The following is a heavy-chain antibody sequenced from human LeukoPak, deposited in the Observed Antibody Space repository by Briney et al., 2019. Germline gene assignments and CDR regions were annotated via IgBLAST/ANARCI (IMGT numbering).Heavy chain of an antibody. CDR2: IKKEGSEK. D-gene: IGHD3-10*01. CDR3: AKRRAYYGSGSPPGYYYYMDV. Sequence: PGGSLRLSCGASGFTFSSYWMSWVRQAPGKGLEWVANIKKEGSEKYYVDSVKGRFTISRDNAKNSLYLQMNSLRAEDTAVYYCAKRRAYYGSGSPPGYYYYMDVWGKGTTVTISS. CDR1: GFTFSSYW. J-gene: IGHJ6*03. V-gene: IGHV3-7*01.